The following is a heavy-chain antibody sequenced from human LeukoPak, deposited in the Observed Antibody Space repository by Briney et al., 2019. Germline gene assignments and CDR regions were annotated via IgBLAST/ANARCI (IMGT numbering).Heavy chain of an antibody. CDR3: AREVATMQDDAFDI. V-gene: IGHV1-46*01. D-gene: IGHD5-12*01. CDR1: GYTFTGYY. CDR2: INPSGGST. Sequence: ASVKVSCKASGYTFTGYYMHWVRQAPGQGLEWMGIINPSGGSTSYAQKFQGRVTMTRDTSISTAYMELSRLRSDDTAVYYCAREVATMQDDAFDIWGQGTMVTVSS. J-gene: IGHJ3*02.